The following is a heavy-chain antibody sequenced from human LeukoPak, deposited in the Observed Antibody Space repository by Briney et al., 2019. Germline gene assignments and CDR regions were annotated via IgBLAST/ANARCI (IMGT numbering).Heavy chain of an antibody. CDR3: ARGRGQPAGWFDP. D-gene: IGHD3-16*01. CDR2: IYTSGST. CDR1: GGSISSGSYY. Sequence: SQTLSLTCTVSGGSISSGSYYWSWIRQPAGKGLEWIGRIYTSGSTNYNPSLKSRVTISVDTSKNQFSLKLSSVTAADTAVYYCARGRGQPAGWFDPWGQGTLVTVSS. J-gene: IGHJ5*02. V-gene: IGHV4-61*02.